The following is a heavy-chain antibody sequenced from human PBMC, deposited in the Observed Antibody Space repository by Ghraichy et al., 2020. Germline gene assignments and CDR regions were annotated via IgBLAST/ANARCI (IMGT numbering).Heavy chain of an antibody. V-gene: IGHV3-74*03. CDR2: ITSDGSST. J-gene: IGHJ4*02. D-gene: IGHD1/OR15-1a*01. Sequence: LSLTCAASGFSFSDYWIHWVRQVPGEGLVGVSRITSDGSSTAYADSVKGRFTISRDNAKNTVYLQMNSLRAEDTAIYYCARDGGRGTPFDYWGRGTRVTVSS. CDR1: GFSFSDYW. CDR3: ARDGGRGTPFDY.